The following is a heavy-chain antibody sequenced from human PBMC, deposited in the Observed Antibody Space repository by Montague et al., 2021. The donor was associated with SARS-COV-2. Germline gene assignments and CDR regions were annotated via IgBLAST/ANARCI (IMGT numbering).Heavy chain of an antibody. V-gene: IGHV2-5*02. J-gene: IGHJ5*02. Sequence: PALVKPTQTLTLTCTSSGFSLSTSAVGVGWIRQPPGKALQWLVLIYWDDDKRYSPSLKTRLTVTKDTSKNQVVLTMTNMDPVDTATYYCAHLHTGFWSAYYSTWGQGTLVTVSS. CDR2: IYWDDDK. CDR1: GFSLSTSAVG. D-gene: IGHD3-3*01. CDR3: AHLHTGFWSAYYST.